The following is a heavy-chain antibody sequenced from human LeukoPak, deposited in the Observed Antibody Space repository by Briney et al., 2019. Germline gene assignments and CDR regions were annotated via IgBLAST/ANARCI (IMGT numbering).Heavy chain of an antibody. Sequence: PGGSLRLSCAASGFTFSNYWMHWVRQAPGKGLVWVSRIYSDGTGTVYAGSVKGRFIISRDNAKNTLYLQMNSLRVEDTAVYYCAKDRAVRGVIINYFDYWGQGTLVTVSS. CDR1: GFTFSNYW. CDR3: AKDRAVRGVIINYFDY. D-gene: IGHD3-10*01. V-gene: IGHV3-74*01. CDR2: IYSDGTGT. J-gene: IGHJ4*02.